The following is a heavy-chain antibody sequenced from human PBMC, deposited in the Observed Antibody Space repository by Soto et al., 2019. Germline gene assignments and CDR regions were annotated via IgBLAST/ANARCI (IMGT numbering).Heavy chain of an antibody. CDR2: ISGSGGST. Sequence: EVQLLESGGGLVQPGGSLRLSCAASGFTFSSYAMSWVRQAPGKGLEWVSAISGSGGSTYYEDSVKGRFTISRDNSKNTLYLQMNSLRADDTAVYYCAKDLHSCTNGVCYSKIEISYFDCWGQGTLVTVSS. V-gene: IGHV3-23*01. J-gene: IGHJ4*02. CDR1: GFTFSSYA. CDR3: AKDLHSCTNGVCYSKIEISYFDC. D-gene: IGHD2-8*01.